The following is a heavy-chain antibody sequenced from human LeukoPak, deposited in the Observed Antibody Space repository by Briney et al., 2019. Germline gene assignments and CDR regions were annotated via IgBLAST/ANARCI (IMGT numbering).Heavy chain of an antibody. V-gene: IGHV1-18*01. CDR1: GYTFTSYG. Sequence: ASVKVSCKASGYTFTSYGISWVRQAPGQGLEWMGWISAYNGNTNYAQKLQGRVTMTTDTSTSTAYMELRSLRSDDTAVYYCARDALIAAAAPNDFDYWGQGTLVTVSS. D-gene: IGHD6-13*01. CDR2: ISAYNGNT. CDR3: ARDALIAAAAPNDFDY. J-gene: IGHJ4*02.